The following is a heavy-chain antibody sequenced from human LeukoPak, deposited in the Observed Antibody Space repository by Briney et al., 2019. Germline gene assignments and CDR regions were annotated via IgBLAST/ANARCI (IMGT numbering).Heavy chain of an antibody. CDR1: GFTFSSYA. Sequence: PGGSLRLSCAASGFTFSSYAMHWVRQAPGKRLEWVAVISYDGSNKYYADSVKGRFTISRDNSKNTLYLQMNSLRAEDTAVYYCAREWRGYCSGGSCYSDPYYFDYWGQGTLVTVSS. D-gene: IGHD2-15*01. CDR2: ISYDGSNK. J-gene: IGHJ4*02. CDR3: AREWRGYCSGGSCYSDPYYFDY. V-gene: IGHV3-30-3*01.